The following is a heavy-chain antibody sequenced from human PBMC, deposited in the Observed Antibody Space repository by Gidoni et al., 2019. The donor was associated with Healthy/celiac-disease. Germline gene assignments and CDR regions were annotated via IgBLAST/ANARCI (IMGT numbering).Heavy chain of an antibody. CDR2: INHSGST. J-gene: IGHJ4*02. CDR1: GGSFSGYY. V-gene: IGHV4-34*01. D-gene: IGHD3-22*01. Sequence: QVQLQQWGAGLLKPSETLSLTCAVYGGSFSGYYWSWIRQPPGKGLEWIGEINHSGSTNYNPSLKSRVTISVDTSKNQFSLKLSSVIAADTAVYYCARGPYITMIVVANYYFDYWGQGTLVTVSS. CDR3: ARGPYITMIVVANYYFDY.